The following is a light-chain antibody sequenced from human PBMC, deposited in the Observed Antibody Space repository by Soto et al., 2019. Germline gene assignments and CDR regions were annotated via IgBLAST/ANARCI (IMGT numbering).Light chain of an antibody. CDR2: GAS. CDR3: QQYGNSPLT. J-gene: IGKJ4*01. CDR1: QSVTSSY. V-gene: IGKV3-20*01. Sequence: DIVLTQSPGTLSLSPGERATLSCRASQSVTSSYLAWYQQKPGQAPRLLIDGASSRATGIPDRFSGSGSGTDFTLTISRLEPEDFAVYYCQQYGNSPLTCGGGTKVEIK.